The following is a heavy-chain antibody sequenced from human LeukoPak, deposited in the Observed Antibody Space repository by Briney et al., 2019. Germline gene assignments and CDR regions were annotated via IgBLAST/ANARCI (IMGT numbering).Heavy chain of an antibody. CDR2: IVSSGDST. J-gene: IGHJ3*02. V-gene: IGHV3-53*01. Sequence: PSETLSLTCTVSGGSISSGSYYWSWVRQAPGKGLEWVSAIVSSGDSTYYADSVKGRFTISRDNLKNTLYLQMNSLRAEDTAVYYCARGGSGDIFDIWGQGTMVTVSS. CDR3: ARGGSGDIFDI. D-gene: IGHD2-21*01. CDR1: GGSISSGSYY.